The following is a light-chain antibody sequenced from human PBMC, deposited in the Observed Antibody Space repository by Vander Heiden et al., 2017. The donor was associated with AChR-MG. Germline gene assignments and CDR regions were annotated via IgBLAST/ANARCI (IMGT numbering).Light chain of an antibody. V-gene: IGKV4-1*01. CDR1: QSVLYSSNNKNY. J-gene: IGKJ1*01. Sequence: DLLITQSPDSLPVSLGERATINCKSSQSVLYSSNNKNYLAWYQQKPGQPPKLLIYWASTRESGVPDRFSGSGSGTDFTLTISSLQAEDVAVYYCQQYYSTPWTFGQGTKVEIK. CDR2: WAS. CDR3: QQYYSTPWT.